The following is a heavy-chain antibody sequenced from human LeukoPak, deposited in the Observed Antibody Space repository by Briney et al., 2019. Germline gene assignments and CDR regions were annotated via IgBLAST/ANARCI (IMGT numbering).Heavy chain of an antibody. CDR1: GFTFSSYA. J-gene: IGHJ4*02. D-gene: IGHD6-19*01. CDR2: ISYDGSNK. V-gene: IGHV3-30*04. CDR3: ARDRASSGWYSVDY. Sequence: GGSLRLSCAASGFTFSSYAMSWVRQAPGKGLEWVAVISYDGSNKYYADSVKGRFTISRDNSKNTLYLQMNSLRAEDTAVYYCARDRASSGWYSVDYWGQGTLVTVSS.